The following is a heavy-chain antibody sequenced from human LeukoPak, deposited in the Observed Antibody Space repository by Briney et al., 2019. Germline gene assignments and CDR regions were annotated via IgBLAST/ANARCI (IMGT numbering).Heavy chain of an antibody. D-gene: IGHD3-22*01. Sequence: SETLSLTCTVSGGSVSSGSYYWSWIRQLPGKGLEWIGYIYYSGSINYNPSLKSRVTISVDTSKNQFSLKLSSVTAADTAVYYCAGSGYYLNFDYWGQGTLVTVSS. V-gene: IGHV4-61*01. CDR3: AGSGYYLNFDY. CDR2: IYYSGSI. CDR1: GGSVSSGSYY. J-gene: IGHJ4*02.